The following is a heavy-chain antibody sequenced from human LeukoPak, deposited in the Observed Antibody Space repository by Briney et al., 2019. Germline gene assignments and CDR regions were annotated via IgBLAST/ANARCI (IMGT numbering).Heavy chain of an antibody. Sequence: ASVKVSCKASGYTFTSNGISWVRPAPGQGLEWMGIINPSGGSTSYAQKFQGRVTMTRDMSTSTVYMELSSLRSEDSAVYYCARDGRLRGYSYGYDYWGQGTLVTVSS. CDR2: INPSGGST. CDR1: GYTFTSNG. J-gene: IGHJ4*02. D-gene: IGHD5-18*01. V-gene: IGHV1-46*01. CDR3: ARDGRLRGYSYGYDY.